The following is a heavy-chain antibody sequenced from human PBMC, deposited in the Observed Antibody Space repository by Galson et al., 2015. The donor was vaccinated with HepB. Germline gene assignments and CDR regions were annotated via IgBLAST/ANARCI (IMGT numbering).Heavy chain of an antibody. CDR3: ANGYTSAWSEN. D-gene: IGHD6-19*01. J-gene: IGHJ4*02. CDR2: ISPHSGVT. Sequence: SVKVSCKASGYIFTTYVINWVRRAPGQGLEWMGWISPHSGVTKFAQKFQDRVTVTTDTSTSTAYMELRSLNYDDTAVYYCANGYTSAWSENWGQGTLVTVSS. V-gene: IGHV1-18*01. CDR1: GYIFTTYV.